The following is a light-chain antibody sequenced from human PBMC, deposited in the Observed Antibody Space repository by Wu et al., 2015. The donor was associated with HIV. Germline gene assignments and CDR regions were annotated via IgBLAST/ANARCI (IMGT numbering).Light chain of an antibody. CDR2: DAS. J-gene: IGKJ2*01. CDR1: QSVGYY. CDR3: QQRSNWPYT. Sequence: EIVLTQSPVTLSLSPGGRATLSCRASQSVGYYLAWYQQKPGQAPRLLIYDASNRATGIPARFSGSGSGTDFTLTISSLEPEDFAVYYCQQRSNWPYTFGQGTKLEIK. V-gene: IGKV3-11*01.